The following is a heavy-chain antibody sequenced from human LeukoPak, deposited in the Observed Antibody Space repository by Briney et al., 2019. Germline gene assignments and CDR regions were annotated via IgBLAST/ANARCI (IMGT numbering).Heavy chain of an antibody. V-gene: IGHV4-31*03. J-gene: IGHJ5*02. CDR2: IYYSGSS. CDR1: GGPINNGGYY. CDR3: ARTVGEPSWFDP. Sequence: SETLSLTCTVSGGPINNGGYYWSWIRQHPGKGLEWIGYIYYSGSSYYNPSLRSRVTISVDTSKNHFSLKLSSVTAADTAVYYCARTVGEPSWFDPWGQGTLVTVFS. D-gene: IGHD1-26*01.